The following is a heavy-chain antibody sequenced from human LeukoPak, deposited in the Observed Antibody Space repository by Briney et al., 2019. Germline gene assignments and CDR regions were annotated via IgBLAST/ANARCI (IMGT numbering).Heavy chain of an antibody. CDR2: IYSGGST. CDR3: ARGAVGPYYFDY. CDR1: GFTVSSNY. V-gene: IGHV3-53*01. J-gene: IGHJ4*02. D-gene: IGHD6-19*01. Sequence: GGSLRLSCAASGFTVSSNYMSWVRQAPGKGLEWVSVIYSGGSTYYADSVKGRFTISRDNSKNTLYLQMNSLRAEDTAVYYCARGAVGPYYFDYWGQGTLVTVSS.